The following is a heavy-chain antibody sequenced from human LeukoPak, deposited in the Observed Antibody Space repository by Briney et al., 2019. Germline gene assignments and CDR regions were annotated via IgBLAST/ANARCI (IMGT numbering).Heavy chain of an antibody. V-gene: IGHV3-23*01. J-gene: IGHJ4*02. D-gene: IGHD3-22*01. CDR1: GFTFSSYA. CDR2: ISGSGGST. CDR3: AKDLNYYGSSGYYPANY. Sequence: GGSLRLSCAASGFTFSSYAMSWVRQAPGKGLEWVSAISGSGGSTYYADSVKGRFTISRDNSKNTLYLQMNSLRAEDTAVYYCAKDLNYYGSSGYYPANYWGQGTLVTVSS.